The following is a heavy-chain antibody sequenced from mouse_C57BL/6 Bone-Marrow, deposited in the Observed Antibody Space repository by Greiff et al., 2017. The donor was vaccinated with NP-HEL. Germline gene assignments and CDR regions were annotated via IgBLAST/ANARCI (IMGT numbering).Heavy chain of an antibody. J-gene: IGHJ2*01. CDR3: AGTAQATLFDY. Sequence: FPGNKLEYIGYTFYSGITYYNPSLESRTYITRDTSKNQFSLKLSSVTTEDTATYYCAGTAQATLFDYWGQGTTLTVSS. V-gene: IGHV3-3*01. CDR2: TFYSGIT. D-gene: IGHD3-2*02.